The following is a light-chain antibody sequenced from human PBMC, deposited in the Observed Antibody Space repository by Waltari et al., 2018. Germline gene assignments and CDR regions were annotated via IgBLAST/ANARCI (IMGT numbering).Light chain of an antibody. J-gene: IGKJ1*01. CDR3: QQSYNVPT. CDR1: QSISHY. Sequence: IQMTHSPSSLSASGGDRVTITCRASQSISHYLSWYTHKPGKAPKLLIYAASRLQSGVPSRFSGSGSVTDFTLTISSLQPEDFATYYCQQSYNVPTFGPGTKVENK. V-gene: IGKV1-39*01. CDR2: AAS.